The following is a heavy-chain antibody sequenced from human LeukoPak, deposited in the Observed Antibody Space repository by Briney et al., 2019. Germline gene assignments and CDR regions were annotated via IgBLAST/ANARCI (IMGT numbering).Heavy chain of an antibody. CDR2: IYTGGST. V-gene: IGHV3-66*01. CDR3: ARGPYSSSWYGVAGSYYYYGMDV. D-gene: IGHD6-13*01. CDR1: GFTVSSNY. J-gene: IGHJ6*02. Sequence: QAGGSLRLSCAASGFTVSSNYMTWVRQAPGKGLEWVSVIYTGGSTYYADPVKGRFSISRDNSKNTLYLQMNSLRAEDTAVYYCARGPYSSSWYGVAGSYYYYGMDVWGQGTTVTVSS.